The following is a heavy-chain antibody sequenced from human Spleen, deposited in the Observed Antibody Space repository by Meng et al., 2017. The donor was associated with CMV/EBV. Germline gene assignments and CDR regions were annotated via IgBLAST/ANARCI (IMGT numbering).Heavy chain of an antibody. J-gene: IGHJ6*02. CDR1: GFTFSSYA. CDR2: ITGSGTST. D-gene: IGHD3-3*01. V-gene: IGHV3-23*01. Sequence: GGSLRLSCAASGFTFSSYAMSWVRQAPGKGLEWVSAITGSGTSTYYADSVKGRFTLSRDNSKDTLYLQMNSLRAEDTAVYYCVKESGYDFWSGYLGMDVWGQGTTVTVSS. CDR3: VKESGYDFWSGYLGMDV.